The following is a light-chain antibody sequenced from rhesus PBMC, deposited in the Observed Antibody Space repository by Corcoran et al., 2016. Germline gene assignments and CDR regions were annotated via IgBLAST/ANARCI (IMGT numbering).Light chain of an antibody. CDR2: RAS. V-gene: IGKV1-69*01. CDR3: QQHDNSPYS. J-gene: IGKJ2*01. Sequence: DIQMTQSPSSLSASVGDRVTITCRASQGISNWLAWYQQKTGKALMLLLYRASNLETGVPSRLSGSGSGTDFTLTISSLQPEDIATYYCQQHDNSPYSFGQGTKVEIK. CDR1: QGISNW.